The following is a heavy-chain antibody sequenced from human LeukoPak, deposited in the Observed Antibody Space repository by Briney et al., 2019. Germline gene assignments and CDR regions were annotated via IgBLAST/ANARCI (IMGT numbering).Heavy chain of an antibody. Sequence: GSLRLSCAASGFTFSSYAMSWVRQAPGKGLEWVSAISGSGGSTYYADSVKGRFTISRDNSKNTLYLQMNSLRAEDTAVYYCAKRQNYYYGMDVWGQGTTVTVSS. J-gene: IGHJ6*02. CDR3: AKRQNYYYGMDV. CDR1: GFTFSSYA. V-gene: IGHV3-23*01. CDR2: ISGSGGST.